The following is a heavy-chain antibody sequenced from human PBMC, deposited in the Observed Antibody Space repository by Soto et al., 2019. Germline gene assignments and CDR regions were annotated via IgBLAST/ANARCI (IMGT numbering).Heavy chain of an antibody. Sequence: GGSLRLSCAASGFTFSSYAMSWVRQAPGKGLEWVSAISGSGGSTYYADSVKGRFTISRDNSKNTLYLQMNSLRAEDTAVYDCAKGPYDFWSGYYAFEIWGQGTMVTVSS. CDR2: ISGSGGST. CDR1: GFTFSSYA. CDR3: AKGPYDFWSGYYAFEI. V-gene: IGHV3-23*01. J-gene: IGHJ3*02. D-gene: IGHD3-3*01.